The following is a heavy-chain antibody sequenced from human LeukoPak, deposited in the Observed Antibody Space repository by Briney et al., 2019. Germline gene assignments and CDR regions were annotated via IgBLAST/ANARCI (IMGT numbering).Heavy chain of an antibody. J-gene: IGHJ5*02. V-gene: IGHV4-30-4*01. Sequence: KPSQTLSLTCSVSGGSISSGDYYWSWIRQPPGKGLEWIGYIYYSGSTYYNPSLKSRVTISVDTSKNQFSLKLSSVTAADTAVYYCARRTVIVVVAAAFGWFDPWGQGTLVTVSS. D-gene: IGHD2-2*01. CDR1: GGSISSGDYY. CDR3: ARRTVIVVVAAAFGWFDP. CDR2: IYYSGST.